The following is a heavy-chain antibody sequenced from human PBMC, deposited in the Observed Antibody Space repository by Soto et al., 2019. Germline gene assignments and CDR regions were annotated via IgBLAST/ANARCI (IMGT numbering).Heavy chain of an antibody. D-gene: IGHD5-18*01. CDR1: GYTFTSYG. J-gene: IGHJ4*02. V-gene: IGHV1-18*04. CDR2: ISAYNGNT. CDR3: ARDLLKLHTAMAPRGY. Sequence: ASVKVSCKASGYTFTSYGISWVRQAPGQGLEWMRWISAYNGNTNYAQKLQGRVTMTTDTSTSTAYMELRSLRSDDTAVYYCARDLLKLHTAMAPRGYWGQGXLVTVYS.